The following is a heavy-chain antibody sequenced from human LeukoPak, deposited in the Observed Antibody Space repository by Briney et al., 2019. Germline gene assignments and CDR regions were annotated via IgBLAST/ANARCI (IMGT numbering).Heavy chain of an antibody. V-gene: IGHV3-30*02. Sequence: PGGSLRLSCAASGFTFSSYGMHWVRQAPGKGLEWVAFIRYDGSNKYYAHSVKGRFTISRDNSKNTLYLQMNSLRAEDTAVYYCAKDAPLFHMTRGPFDYWGQGTLVTVSS. J-gene: IGHJ4*02. CDR1: GFTFSSYG. D-gene: IGHD4-11*01. CDR2: IRYDGSNK. CDR3: AKDAPLFHMTRGPFDY.